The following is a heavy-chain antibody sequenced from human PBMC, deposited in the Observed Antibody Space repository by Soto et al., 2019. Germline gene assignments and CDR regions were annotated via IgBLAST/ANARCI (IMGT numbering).Heavy chain of an antibody. CDR2: ISGSGGST. J-gene: IGHJ4*02. CDR1: GFTFSSYA. D-gene: IGHD2-8*01. Sequence: EVQLLESGGGLVQPGGSLRLSCAASGFTFSSYAMSWVRQAPGKGLEWGSAISGSGGSTYYADSVKGRFTISRDNSKNTLYLQMNSLRAEDTAVYYCAKAPSSDIVLMVYANLYYFDYWGQGTLVTVSS. CDR3: AKAPSSDIVLMVYANLYYFDY. V-gene: IGHV3-23*01.